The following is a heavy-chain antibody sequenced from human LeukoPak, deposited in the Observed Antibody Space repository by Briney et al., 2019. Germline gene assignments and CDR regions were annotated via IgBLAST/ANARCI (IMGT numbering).Heavy chain of an antibody. CDR1: GFTFSTYG. CDR3: ARDHAGSGRAFDY. J-gene: IGHJ4*02. V-gene: IGHV3-30*03. CDR2: LSSGGINK. D-gene: IGHD2-15*01. Sequence: PGGSLRLSCAASGFTFSTYGIHWVRQAPGKGLEWVGLLSSGGINKHYADSVKGRFIISRDNSMNTLYLQMNSPGVEDTAVYYCARDHAGSGRAFDYWGQGTLVTVSS.